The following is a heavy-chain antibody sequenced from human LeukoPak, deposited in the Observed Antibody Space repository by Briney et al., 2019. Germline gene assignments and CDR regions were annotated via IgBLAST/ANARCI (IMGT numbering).Heavy chain of an antibody. CDR1: GGTFSSYA. Sequence: SVKVSCKASGGTFSSYAISWVRQDPGQGLEWMGGIIPIFGTANYAQKFQGRVTITADESTSTAYMELSSLRSEDTAVYYCARLGDFWSGPLDYWGQGTLVTVSS. V-gene: IGHV1-69*13. CDR3: ARLGDFWSGPLDY. D-gene: IGHD3-3*01. J-gene: IGHJ4*02. CDR2: IIPIFGTA.